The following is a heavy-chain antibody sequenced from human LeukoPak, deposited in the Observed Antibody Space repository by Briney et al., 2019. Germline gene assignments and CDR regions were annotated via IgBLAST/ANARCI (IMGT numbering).Heavy chain of an antibody. CDR3: ATPVGGVWSFDY. CDR1: GFTFSNYW. Sequence: GGSLRLSCAASGFTFSNYWMTWVRQAPGKGLEWVANIKQDESEKYYVDSVKGRFTVSRDNSKNSVYLQMNSLRAEDTAMYYCATPVGGVWSFDYLGQGTLVTVSS. J-gene: IGHJ4*02. D-gene: IGHD2-15*01. CDR2: IKQDESEK. V-gene: IGHV3-7*01.